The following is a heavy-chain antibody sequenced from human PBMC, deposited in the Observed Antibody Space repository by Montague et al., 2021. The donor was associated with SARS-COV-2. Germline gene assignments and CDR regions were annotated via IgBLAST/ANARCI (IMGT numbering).Heavy chain of an antibody. CDR1: GGSISSSSYY. CDR3: ARHGYYETYDAFDI. Sequence: SETLSLTCTVSGGSISSSSYYWGWIRQPPGKGLERIGSIYYTGSTYYNPSLKSRVTISVGTSKNQFSLKLSSVTAADTAVYYCARHGYYETYDAFDIWGQGTMVTVSS. CDR2: IYYTGST. D-gene: IGHD3-22*01. V-gene: IGHV4-39*01. J-gene: IGHJ3*02.